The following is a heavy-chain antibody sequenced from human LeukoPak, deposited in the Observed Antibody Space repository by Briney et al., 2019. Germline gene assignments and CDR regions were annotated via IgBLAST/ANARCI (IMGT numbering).Heavy chain of an antibody. CDR1: GGSISSYY. CDR3: ARGGDSSSFYTYFDY. J-gene: IGHJ4*02. Sequence: SETLSLTCTVSGGSISSYYWSWIRQPPGKGLEWIGYIYYSGSTDYNPSLKSRLTMSLDTSRNQFSLKLNSVTAADTAVYYCARGGDSSSFYTYFDYWGQGTLVTVSS. D-gene: IGHD3-22*01. V-gene: IGHV4-59*08. CDR2: IYYSGST.